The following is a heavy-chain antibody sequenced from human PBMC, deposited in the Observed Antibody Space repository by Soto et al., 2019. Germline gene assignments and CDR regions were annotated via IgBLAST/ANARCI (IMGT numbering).Heavy chain of an antibody. V-gene: IGHV3-23*01. D-gene: IGHD6-19*01. CDR1: GFTFSSYA. CDR2: ISGSGVST. CDR3: AKEVGYSSGYDYFDH. Sequence: EVQLLGSGGGLVQPGGSLRLSCAASGFTFSSYAMSWVRQAPGKGLEWVSGISGSGVSTHYADSVKGRFTISRDNSKNTLYMQMNSLRAEDTAAYYCAKEVGYSSGYDYFDHWGQGTLLTVSS. J-gene: IGHJ4*02.